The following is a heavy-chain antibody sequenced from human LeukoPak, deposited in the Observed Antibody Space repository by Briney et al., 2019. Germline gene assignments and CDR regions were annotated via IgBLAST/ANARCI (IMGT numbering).Heavy chain of an antibody. CDR3: ARDGELLWFGDPYYFDY. CDR1: GYTFTSYG. Sequence: ASVKVSCKASGYTFTSYGISWVRQAPGQGLEWMGWISTYNGNTDYAQKLQGRVTMTRDTSTSTVYMELSSLRSEDTAVYYCARDGELLWFGDPYYFDYWGQGTLVTVSS. V-gene: IGHV1-18*01. CDR2: ISTYNGNT. J-gene: IGHJ4*02. D-gene: IGHD3-10*01.